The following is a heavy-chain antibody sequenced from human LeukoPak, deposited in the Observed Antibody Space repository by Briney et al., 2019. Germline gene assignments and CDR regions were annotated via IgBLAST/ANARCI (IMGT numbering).Heavy chain of an antibody. V-gene: IGHV3-11*06. CDR2: ISGSGGDT. CDR1: GFTFTDSY. J-gene: IGHJ3*01. D-gene: IGHD2-8*02. Sequence: GGSLRLSCAASGFTFTDSYMTWVRQAPGKGLEWLSYISGSGGDTNYADSVRGRFTISRDNAKNSLYLQMNGLRAEDTAVYYCARVSPLYAGGEDAFDFWGQGTLVTVSS. CDR3: ARVSPLYAGGEDAFDF.